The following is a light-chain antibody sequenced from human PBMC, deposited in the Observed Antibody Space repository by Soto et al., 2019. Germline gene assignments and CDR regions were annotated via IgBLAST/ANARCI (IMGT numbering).Light chain of an antibody. CDR2: AAS. CDR3: QKFSAVPT. J-gene: IGKJ4*01. CDR1: QAIYNY. Sequence: DIQMTQSPSSLSASVGDRVTITCRARQAIYNYLAWYQQKPGKVPTLLISAASTLQSGVPSRFSGSGSGTDFTLTISSLQPEDVATYYCQKFSAVPTFGGGTKVE. V-gene: IGKV1-27*01.